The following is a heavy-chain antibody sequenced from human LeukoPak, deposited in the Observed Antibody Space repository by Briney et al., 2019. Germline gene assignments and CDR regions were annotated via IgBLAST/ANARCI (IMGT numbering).Heavy chain of an antibody. CDR2: ISSSSYI. V-gene: IGHV3-21*01. CDR1: GFTFSSYS. Sequence: GGSLRLSCAASGFTFSSYSMNWVRQAPGKGLEWVSSISSSSYIYYADSVKGRFTISRDNAKNSLYLQMNSLRAEDTAVYYCARDRLPHYDILTGYYNLPDFDYWGQGTLVTVSS. J-gene: IGHJ4*02. D-gene: IGHD3-9*01. CDR3: ARDRLPHYDILTGYYNLPDFDY.